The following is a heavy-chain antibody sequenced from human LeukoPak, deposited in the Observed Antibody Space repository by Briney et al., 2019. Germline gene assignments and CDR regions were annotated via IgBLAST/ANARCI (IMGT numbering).Heavy chain of an antibody. J-gene: IGHJ4*02. V-gene: IGHV3-21*01. CDR3: ARTANFAAGYYIDY. CDR1: GFTFSSYT. D-gene: IGHD6-13*01. Sequence: PGGSLRLSCAASGFTFSSYTMNWVRQAPGNGLEWVSSISGSSRHKYYADSVKGRFTISRDNAKNSLYLQMNSLRAEDTAVYYCARTANFAAGYYIDYWGQGTLVTVSS. CDR2: ISGSSRHK.